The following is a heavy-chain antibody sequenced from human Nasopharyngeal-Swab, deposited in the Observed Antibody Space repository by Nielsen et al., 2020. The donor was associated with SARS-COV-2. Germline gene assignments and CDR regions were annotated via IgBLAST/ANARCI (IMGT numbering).Heavy chain of an antibody. D-gene: IGHD3-10*01. CDR2: INHSGST. V-gene: IGHV4-34*01. Sequence: SETLSLTFAVYGGSFSGYYWSWIRQPPGKGLEWIGEINHSGSTNYNPSLKSRVTISVDTSKNQFSLKLSSVTAADTAVYYCARGPKGGSGSYSPLDYWGQGTLVTVSS. CDR1: GGSFSGYY. J-gene: IGHJ4*02. CDR3: ARGPKGGSGSYSPLDY.